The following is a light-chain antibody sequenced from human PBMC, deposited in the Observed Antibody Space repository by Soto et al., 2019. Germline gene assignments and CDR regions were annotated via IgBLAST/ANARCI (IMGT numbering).Light chain of an antibody. CDR3: QQYDSSPGT. Sequence: EIVLTQSPGTLSLSPGERATLSRSASQSVSSSYLAWYQQKPGQAPRLLVYGASVRATGIPDRFSGSGSGTDFTLTISRLEPEDFAVFYCQQYDSSPGTFGQGTKVDIK. CDR1: QSVSSSY. CDR2: GAS. V-gene: IGKV3-20*01. J-gene: IGKJ1*01.